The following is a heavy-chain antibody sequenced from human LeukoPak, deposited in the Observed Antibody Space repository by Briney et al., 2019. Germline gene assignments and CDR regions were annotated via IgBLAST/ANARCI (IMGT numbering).Heavy chain of an antibody. V-gene: IGHV4-38-2*02. Sequence: KSSETLSLTCTVSGYSISSGYYWGWIRQPPGKGLEWIGSIYQSGSTYNNPSLKSRVTISADTSKNQFSLKLNSVTAADTAVYYCASHGIVEGAFDIWGHGTMVSVSS. J-gene: IGHJ3*02. CDR3: ASHGIVEGAFDI. CDR2: IYQSGST. CDR1: GYSISSGYY. D-gene: IGHD1-26*01.